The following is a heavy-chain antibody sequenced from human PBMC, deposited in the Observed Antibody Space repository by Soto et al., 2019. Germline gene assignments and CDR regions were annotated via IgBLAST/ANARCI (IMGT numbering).Heavy chain of an antibody. CDR2: IIPIFGTA. V-gene: IGHV1-69*06. Sequence: SVEVSCKASGGTFSSYAISWVRQAPGQGLEWMGGIIPIFGTANYAQKFQGRVTITADKSTSTAYMELSSLRSEDTAVYYCARLPLQNYVAYYYGMDVWGQGTTVTVSS. CDR1: GGTFSSYA. CDR3: ARLPLQNYVAYYYGMDV. J-gene: IGHJ6*02. D-gene: IGHD1-7*01.